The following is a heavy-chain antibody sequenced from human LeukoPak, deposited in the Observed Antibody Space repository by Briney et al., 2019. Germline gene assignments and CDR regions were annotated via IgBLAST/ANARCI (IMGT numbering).Heavy chain of an antibody. CDR2: ISSSSSYI. V-gene: IGHV3-21*01. CDR1: GFSFSSYS. Sequence: PGGSLRLSCAASGFSFSSYSMNWVRQAPGKGLEWVSSISSSSSYIYYADSVKGRFTISRDNAKNSLYLQMNSLRAEDTAVYYCASGPTVVTTMGWGQGTLVTVSS. CDR3: ASGPTVVTTMG. J-gene: IGHJ4*02. D-gene: IGHD4-23*01.